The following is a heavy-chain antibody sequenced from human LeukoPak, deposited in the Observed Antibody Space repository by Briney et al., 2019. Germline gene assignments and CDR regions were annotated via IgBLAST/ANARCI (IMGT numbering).Heavy chain of an antibody. CDR1: GGSISSSSYY. CDR2: IYYSGST. D-gene: IGHD6-19*01. J-gene: IGHJ4*02. V-gene: IGHV4-39*01. CDR3: ARLTGGAVADYFDY. Sequence: SETLSLTCTVSGGSISSSSYYWGWIRQPPGKGLEWIGSIYYSGSTYYNPSLKSRVTISVDTSKNQFSRKLSSVTAADTAVYYCARLTGGAVADYFDYWGQGTLVTVSS.